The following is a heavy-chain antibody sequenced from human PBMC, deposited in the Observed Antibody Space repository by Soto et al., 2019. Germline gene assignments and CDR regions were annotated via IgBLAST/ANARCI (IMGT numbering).Heavy chain of an antibody. CDR2: IKQDGSEK. CDR1: GFTFSSYW. Sequence: GGSLRLSCAASGFTFSSYWMSWVRQAPGKGLEWVANIKQDGSEKYYVDSVKGRFTISRDNVKNSLYLQMNSLRAEDTAVYYCARDLGFGVAPGPVYYYYYCMDVWGQGTTVTVSS. CDR3: ARDLGFGVAPGPVYYYYYCMDV. V-gene: IGHV3-7*01. J-gene: IGHJ6*02. D-gene: IGHD3-3*01.